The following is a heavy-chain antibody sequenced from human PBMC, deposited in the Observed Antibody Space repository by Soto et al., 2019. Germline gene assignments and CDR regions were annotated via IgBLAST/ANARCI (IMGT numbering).Heavy chain of an antibody. D-gene: IGHD6-13*01. Sequence: PSVKVSCKASGYTFINFDISWVRQATGQGLEWMGWMNPGSGKTGYANKFQGRVTMTRDASTGTAHLELSSLTSEDTAVYYCARMASAGTLNWFDPWGQGTLVTVSS. CDR2: MNPGSGKT. J-gene: IGHJ5*02. CDR1: GYTFINFD. V-gene: IGHV1-8*02. CDR3: ARMASAGTLNWFDP.